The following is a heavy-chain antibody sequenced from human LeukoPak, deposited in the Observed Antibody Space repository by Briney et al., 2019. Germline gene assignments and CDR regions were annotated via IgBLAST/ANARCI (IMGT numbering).Heavy chain of an antibody. CDR1: GYTFTSYY. J-gene: IGHJ4*02. V-gene: IGHV1-18*04. D-gene: IGHD3-22*01. CDR3: ARVRDYYASSDYSDY. CDR2: ISGYNAKT. Sequence: ASMTVSCKTSGYTFTSYYVSWVRQAPGPGLEWMGWISGYNAKTKYVQKFQGRITMTIDTSTTTAYMELRSLTSDDTAVYYCARVRDYYASSDYSDYWGQGTLVTVSS.